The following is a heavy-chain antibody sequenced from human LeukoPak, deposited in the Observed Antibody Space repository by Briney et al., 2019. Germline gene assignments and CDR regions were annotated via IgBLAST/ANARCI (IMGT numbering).Heavy chain of an antibody. Sequence: GGSLRLSCAASGFTFSSYSMNWVRQAPGKVLEWVSSISSSSSYIYYADSVKGRFTISRDNAKNSLYLQMNSLRAEDTAVYYCARERQQQQQLVRGNWFDPWGQGTLVTVSS. J-gene: IGHJ5*02. CDR1: GFTFSSYS. CDR2: ISSSSSYI. V-gene: IGHV3-21*01. D-gene: IGHD6-13*01. CDR3: ARERQQQQQLVRGNWFDP.